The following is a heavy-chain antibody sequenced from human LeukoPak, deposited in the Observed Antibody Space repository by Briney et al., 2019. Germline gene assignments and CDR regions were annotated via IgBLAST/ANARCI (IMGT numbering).Heavy chain of an antibody. V-gene: IGHV4-31*03. D-gene: IGHD3-9*01. CDR1: GGSISSFDSY. CDR2: VYYSGST. J-gene: IGHJ4*02. CDR3: ARGARNYDILTGYHSSYYFDY. Sequence: SETLSLTCTVSGGSISSFDSYWSWIRQHPGKGLEWIGCVYYSGSTYFNPSLKSRVTISVDTSKNQFSLNLSSVTAADTAVYYCARGARNYDILTGYHSSYYFDYWGQGTLVTVSS.